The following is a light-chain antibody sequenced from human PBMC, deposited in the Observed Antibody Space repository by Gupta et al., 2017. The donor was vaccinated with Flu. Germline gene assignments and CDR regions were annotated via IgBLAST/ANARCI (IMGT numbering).Light chain of an antibody. J-gene: IGKJ4*01. CDR1: KSIGNF. CDR3: QQPSHWPPFT. CDR2: DAA. V-gene: IGKV3-11*02. Sequence: EIVLTQSPVTLSLSQGERVTLFCRASKSIGNFLACYQHQPGQPPRLLIYDAATRDTGVLARCSGSGGGRELSIPISSREQEDFAVYYCQQPSHWPPFTFGGGTKVEIK.